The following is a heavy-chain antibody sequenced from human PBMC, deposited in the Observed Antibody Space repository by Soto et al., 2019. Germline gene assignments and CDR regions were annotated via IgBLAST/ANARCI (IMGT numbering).Heavy chain of an antibody. CDR3: ASTQYGGNSSGAFDI. D-gene: IGHD2-21*02. CDR1: GGSLSGYY. V-gene: IGHV4-34*01. Sequence: PSXTLSLTCAVYGGSLSGYYWSWIRQPPGKGLEWIGEINHSGSTNYNPSLKSRVTISVDRSKNQFSLKLSSVTAADTAVYYCASTQYGGNSSGAFDIWGQGTMVTVSS. CDR2: INHSGST. J-gene: IGHJ3*02.